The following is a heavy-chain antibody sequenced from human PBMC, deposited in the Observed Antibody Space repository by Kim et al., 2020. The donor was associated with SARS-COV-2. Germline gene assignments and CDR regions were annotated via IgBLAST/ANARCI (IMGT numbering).Heavy chain of an antibody. CDR2: INPNSCGT. CDR3: ARGKSSSDHFDY. J-gene: IGHJ4*02. V-gene: IGHV1-2*02. CDR1: GYTFTGYY. D-gene: IGHD6-6*01. Sequence: ASVKVSCKASGYTFTGYYMHWVRQAPGQGLEWMGWINPNSCGTNYAQKFQGRVTMTRDTSISTAYMELSRLRSDDTAVYYCARGKSSSDHFDYWGQGTLVTVSS.